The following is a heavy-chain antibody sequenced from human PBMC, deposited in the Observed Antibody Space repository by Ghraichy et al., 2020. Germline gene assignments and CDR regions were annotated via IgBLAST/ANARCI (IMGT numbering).Heavy chain of an antibody. D-gene: IGHD6-13*01. CDR1: GGSISSYY. V-gene: IGHV4-59*01. CDR2: IYYSGST. CDR3: ARGSGYTGMDV. Sequence: SQTLSLTCTVSGGSISSYYWSWIRQPPGKGLEWIGYIYYSGSTNYNPSLKSRVTISVDTSKNQFSLKLSSVTAADTAVYYCARGSGYTGMDVWGQGTTVTVSS. J-gene: IGHJ6*02.